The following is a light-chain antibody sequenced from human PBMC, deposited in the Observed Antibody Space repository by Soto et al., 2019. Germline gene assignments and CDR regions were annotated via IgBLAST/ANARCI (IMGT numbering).Light chain of an antibody. Sequence: QSALTQPASVSGSPGQSITMSCTGVSGDVGNYKLVSWYQQHPANAPKLSIDEDDKRPSGVSSSFSGSKSGDTAFLTISGLQSEDEAAYYCCSYLGSSTVFGGGTQLTVL. CDR1: SGDVGNYKL. J-gene: IGLJ7*01. CDR3: CSYLGSSTV. CDR2: EDD. V-gene: IGLV2-23*01.